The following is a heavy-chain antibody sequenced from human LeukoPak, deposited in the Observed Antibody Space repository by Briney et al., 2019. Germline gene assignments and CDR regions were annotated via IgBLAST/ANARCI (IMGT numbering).Heavy chain of an antibody. CDR1: GFTFSSYA. D-gene: IGHD2-2*01. CDR2: IRGSGGST. V-gene: IGHV3-23*01. J-gene: IGHJ4*02. Sequence: GGSLRLSCAASGFTFSSYAMSWVRQAPGKGLEWVSAIRGSGGSTYYADSVKGRFTISRDNSKNTLYLQMNTLRAEDTAVYYCAKPPDWYCSSPSCHFAAPFDYWGQGTLVTVSS. CDR3: AKPPDWYCSSPSCHFAAPFDY.